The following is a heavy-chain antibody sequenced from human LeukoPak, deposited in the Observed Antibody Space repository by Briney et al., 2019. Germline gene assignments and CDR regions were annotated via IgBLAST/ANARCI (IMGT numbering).Heavy chain of an antibody. CDR2: IYYSGST. Sequence: SETLSLTCTVSGGSISSGSYYWGWIRQPPGKGLEWIGSIYYSGSTYYNPSLKSRVTISVDTSKNQFSLKLSSVTAADTAVYYCARLHAGGKKFDPWGQGTLVTVSS. J-gene: IGHJ5*02. D-gene: IGHD3-16*01. V-gene: IGHV4-39*01. CDR3: ARLHAGGKKFDP. CDR1: GGSISSGSYY.